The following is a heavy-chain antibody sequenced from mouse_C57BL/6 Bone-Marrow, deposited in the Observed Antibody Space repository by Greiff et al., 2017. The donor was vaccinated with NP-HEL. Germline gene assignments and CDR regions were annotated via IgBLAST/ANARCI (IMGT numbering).Heavy chain of an antibody. D-gene: IGHD2-1*01. CDR3: ARRYYGNYNFDY. Sequence: EVHLVESGGDLVKPGGSLKLSCAASGFTFSSYGMSWVRQTPDKRLEWVATISSGGSYTYYPDSVKGRFTISRDNAKNTLYLQVSSLKSEDTAMYYCARRYYGNYNFDYWGQGTTLTVSS. V-gene: IGHV5-6*01. CDR2: ISSGGSYT. CDR1: GFTFSSYG. J-gene: IGHJ2*01.